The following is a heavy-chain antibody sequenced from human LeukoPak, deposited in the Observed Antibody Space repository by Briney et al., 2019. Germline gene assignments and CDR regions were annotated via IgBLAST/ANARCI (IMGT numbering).Heavy chain of an antibody. D-gene: IGHD3-22*01. CDR1: GYSFTSFW. V-gene: IGHV5-51*01. Sequence: GESLKISCQASGYSFTSFWIGWVRQMPGKGLEWMGIIYPGDSDTRYSPSFQGQVTISADESISTAYLQCSSLKASDTAMYYCARRHFYASSGYYYYFDYWGQGSLVTVSS. CDR3: ARRHFYASSGYYYYFDY. J-gene: IGHJ4*02. CDR2: IYPGDSDT.